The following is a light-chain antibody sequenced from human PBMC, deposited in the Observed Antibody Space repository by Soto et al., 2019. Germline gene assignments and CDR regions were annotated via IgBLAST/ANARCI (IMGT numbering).Light chain of an antibody. CDR1: SSDVGSYNR. CDR3: NSYTGSSTYV. CDR2: EVS. V-gene: IGLV2-18*02. Sequence: QSALTXPPSVSGSPGQAVAISSTGTSSDVGSYNRVSWYQQPPGAAPKLMIYEVSNRPSGVPDRFSGSKSGNTASLTISGLQAEDEADYYCNSYTGSSTYVFGTGTKVTVL. J-gene: IGLJ1*01.